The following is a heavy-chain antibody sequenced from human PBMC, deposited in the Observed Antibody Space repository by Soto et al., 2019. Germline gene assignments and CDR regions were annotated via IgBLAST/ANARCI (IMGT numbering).Heavy chain of an antibody. V-gene: IGHV4-34*01. CDR3: VRIRYQLPSSVLWLDP. D-gene: IGHD3-16*01. CDR1: GGFLSESY. J-gene: IGHJ5*02. CDR2: INHVGGT. Sequence: SETLSLTCAVYGGFLSESYLTWIRQPPGKGLEWIGEINHVGGTNYNPSLKSRVTMSVDTSQNQFSLRLISVTAADTAMYFCVRIRYQLPSSVLWLDPWGQGTTVIVS.